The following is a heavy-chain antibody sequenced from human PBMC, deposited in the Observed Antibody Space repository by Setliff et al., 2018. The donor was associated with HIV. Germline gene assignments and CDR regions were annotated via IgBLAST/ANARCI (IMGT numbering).Heavy chain of an antibody. J-gene: IGHJ5*02. V-gene: IGHV4-34*01. D-gene: IGHD2-15*01. CDR2: IDHTART. CDR3: ARHEGYLYDGSRYFGRFDP. CDR1: GGSFSDFY. Sequence: SETLSLTCAVYGGSFSDFYWSWIRQSPGKGLEWIGDIDHTARTNYHPSLKTRVTMSVDTSKNQFSLKVTSVTAADTAIYYCARHEGYLYDGSRYFGRFDPWGQGTLVTVSS.